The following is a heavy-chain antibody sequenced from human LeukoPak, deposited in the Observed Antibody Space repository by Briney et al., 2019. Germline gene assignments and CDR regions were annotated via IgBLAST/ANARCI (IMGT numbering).Heavy chain of an antibody. V-gene: IGHV4-59*12. J-gene: IGHJ4*02. CDR1: GGSISSYY. CDR3: SRENGAFSPFGY. D-gene: IGHD2-8*01. CDR2: IHLNGRT. Sequence: SETLSLTCTVSGGSISSYYWSWIRQPPGQGLEWIGEIHLNGRTNYNPSLNSRVTLALDTSKNQLSLSLTSVTAADTAVYYCSRENGAFSPFGYWGQGTLVIVPS.